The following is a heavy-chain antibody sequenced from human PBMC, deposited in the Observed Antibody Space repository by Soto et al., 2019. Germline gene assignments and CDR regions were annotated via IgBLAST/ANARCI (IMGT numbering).Heavy chain of an antibody. CDR3: ARETRGSSGWIYYYYYGMDV. D-gene: IGHD6-19*01. V-gene: IGHV4-4*07. CDR2: IYTSGST. Sequence: PSETLSLTCTVSGGSISSYYWSWIRQPAGKGLEWIGRIYTSGSTNYNPSLKSRVTMSVDTSKNQFSLKLSSVTAADTAVYYCARETRGSSGWIYYYYYGMDVWGQGTTVTVS. J-gene: IGHJ6*02. CDR1: GGSISSYY.